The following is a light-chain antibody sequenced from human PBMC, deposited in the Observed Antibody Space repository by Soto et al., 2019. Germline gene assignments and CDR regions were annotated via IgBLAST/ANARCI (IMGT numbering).Light chain of an antibody. V-gene: IGKV1-27*01. J-gene: IGKJ1*01. Sequence: DIQMTQSPSSLSASVGDRVTITCRASQGISIYLAWYQQKAGKVPKLLIYGASTLQSGVPSRVSGSGSGTDFTLTISSLQPEDVATYYCQKYNSVPWTFGQGTKVEMK. CDR2: GAS. CDR3: QKYNSVPWT. CDR1: QGISIY.